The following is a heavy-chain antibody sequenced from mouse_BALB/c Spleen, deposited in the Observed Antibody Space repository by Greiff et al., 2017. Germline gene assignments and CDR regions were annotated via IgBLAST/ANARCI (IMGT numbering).Heavy chain of an antibody. J-gene: IGHJ2*01. Sequence: VKLMESGPGLVAPSQSLSITCTVSGFSLTSYGVHWVRQPPGKGLEWLGVIWAGGSTNYNSALMSRLSISKDNSKRQVFLKMNSLQTDDTAMYYCARYGRVYFDYWGQGTTLTVSS. CDR2: IWAGGST. CDR1: GFSLTSYG. CDR3: ARYGRVYFDY. V-gene: IGHV2-9*02. D-gene: IGHD2-10*02.